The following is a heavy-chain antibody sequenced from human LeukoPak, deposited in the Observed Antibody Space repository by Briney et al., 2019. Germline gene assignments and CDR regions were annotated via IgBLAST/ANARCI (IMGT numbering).Heavy chain of an antibody. V-gene: IGHV3-49*03. CDR3: TRDRTWGGEWEPINY. D-gene: IGHD1-26*01. CDR2: IRSKTYGGTI. J-gene: IGHJ4*02. Sequence: GGSLRLSRTGSGLTFSDFGLSWFRQAPGKGLEWVGFIRSKTYGGTIEYAASVKGRFTISRDDSKSIAYLQMNSLKTEDTAVYYCTRDRTWGGEWEPINYGGQGTLVTVSS. CDR1: GLTFSDFG.